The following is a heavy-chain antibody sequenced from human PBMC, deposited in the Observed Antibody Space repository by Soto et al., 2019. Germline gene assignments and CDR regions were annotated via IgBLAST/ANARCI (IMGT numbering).Heavy chain of an antibody. CDR2: IYQTGST. D-gene: IGHD3-16*01. Sequence: QVQLQESGPELVKPSGTLSLTCAVSNGSITSGNWWSWVRQPPGKGLEWIGDIYQTGSTNYNPSLRSRVIISVDKSKNNFSLSLSSVTAADTAVYFCARVWGALAPIAGWFGPWGRGILVTVSS. J-gene: IGHJ5*02. CDR1: NGSITSGNW. CDR3: ARVWGALAPIAGWFGP. V-gene: IGHV4-4*02.